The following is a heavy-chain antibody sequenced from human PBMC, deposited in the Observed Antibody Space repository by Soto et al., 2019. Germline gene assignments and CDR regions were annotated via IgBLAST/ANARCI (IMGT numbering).Heavy chain of an antibody. CDR1: GGTFSSYA. CDR2: IIPIFGTA. Sequence: QVQLVQSGAEVKKPGSLVKVSCKASGGTFSSYAISWVRQAPGQGLEWMGGIIPIFGTANYAQKFQGRVTITADESTSTAYMELSSLRSEDTAVYYCARRGTVVTPEGYYYGMDVWGQGTTVTVSS. J-gene: IGHJ6*02. V-gene: IGHV1-69*01. CDR3: ARRGTVVTPEGYYYGMDV. D-gene: IGHD2-21*02.